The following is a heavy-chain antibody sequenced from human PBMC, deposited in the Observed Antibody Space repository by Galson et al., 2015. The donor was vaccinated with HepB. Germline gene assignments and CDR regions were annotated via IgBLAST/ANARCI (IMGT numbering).Heavy chain of an antibody. CDR3: ASVRFVAGEYWFVDL. CDR1: GFTFSTST. Sequence: SLRLSCAASGFTFSTSTMNWVRQAPGKGLEWVSYLSTTGTTIYYADSVKGRFTVSRDNAKNSLFLQMNSLRDEDTAVYYCASVRFVAGEYWFVDLWGRGTLITVSS. D-gene: IGHD6-19*01. V-gene: IGHV3-48*02. J-gene: IGHJ2*01. CDR2: LSTTGTTI.